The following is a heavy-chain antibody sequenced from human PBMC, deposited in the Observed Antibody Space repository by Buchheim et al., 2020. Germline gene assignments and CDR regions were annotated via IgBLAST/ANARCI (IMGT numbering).Heavy chain of an antibody. Sequence: QVQLQQWGAGLLKPSETLSLTCAVYGGSFSGSYWTWIRQPPGKGLEWIGEINHGGSTNYNPSLKSRVTISIDTSKKQFSLKVSSVTAADTAVYYCARQPMGYCSGGNCYLETWGQGT. CDR2: INHGGST. CDR3: ARQPMGYCSGGNCYLET. V-gene: IGHV4-34*01. D-gene: IGHD2-15*01. CDR1: GGSFSGSY. J-gene: IGHJ4*02.